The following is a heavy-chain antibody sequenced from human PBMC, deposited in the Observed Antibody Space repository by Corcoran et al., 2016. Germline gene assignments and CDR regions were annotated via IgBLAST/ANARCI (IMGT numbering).Heavy chain of an antibody. CDR2: INHSGSS. CDR3: ASRAHGWFDP. Sequence: QVQLQQWGAGLLKPSETLSLTCAVYGGSFSGYYWSWIRQPPGKGLEWIGEINHSGSSNYNPSLKSRVTISVDTSKNQFSLKPSSVTAADTAVYYCASRAHGWFDPWGQGTLVTVSS. CDR1: GGSFSGYY. J-gene: IGHJ5*02. V-gene: IGHV4-34*01.